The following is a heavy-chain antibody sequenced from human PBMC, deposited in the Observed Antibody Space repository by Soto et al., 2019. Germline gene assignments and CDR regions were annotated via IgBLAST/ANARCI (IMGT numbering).Heavy chain of an antibody. CDR2: INHSGST. V-gene: IGHV4-34*01. Sequence: SATLSLTCAVYGGSFSCYYWSWIRQPPGKGLEWIGEINHSGSTNYNPSLKSRVTISVDTPKNQFSLKLSSVTAADTAVYYCARGGRSSGWAPDYWGQGTRVTVSS. CDR1: GGSFSCYY. CDR3: ARGGRSSGWAPDY. J-gene: IGHJ4*02. D-gene: IGHD1-26*01.